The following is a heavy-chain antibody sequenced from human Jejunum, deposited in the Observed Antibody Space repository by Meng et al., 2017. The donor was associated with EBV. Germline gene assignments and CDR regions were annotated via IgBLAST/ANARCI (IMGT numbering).Heavy chain of an antibody. CDR2: ISYDGSDE. CDR1: GFTFSNYA. Sequence: VGAGGGVGEAGRSLRRSCAASGFTFSNYAMHWVRQAPGKGLEWVALISYDGSDEYYADSVKGRFTISRDSSESTLYLQMNNLRAEDTAIYYCARERRGYYAEHWGQGTLVTVSS. J-gene: IGHJ1*01. D-gene: IGHD6-25*01. CDR3: ARERRGYYAEH. V-gene: IGHV3-30*03.